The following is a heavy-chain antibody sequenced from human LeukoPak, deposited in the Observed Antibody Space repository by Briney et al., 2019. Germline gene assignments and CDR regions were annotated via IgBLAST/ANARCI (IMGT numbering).Heavy chain of an antibody. CDR3: ARGFSSLTATGKGSPRERFDY. V-gene: IGHV4-34*01. Sequence: SETLSLTCAVYGASFSGYYWSWIRRPPGKGLEWIGEINHSGSTNYNPSLESRVTILVDTSRNQFSLRLSSVTAADTAVYYCARGFSSLTATGKGSPRERFDYWGQGALVTVSS. J-gene: IGHJ4*02. CDR2: INHSGST. CDR1: GASFSGYY. D-gene: IGHD3-9*01.